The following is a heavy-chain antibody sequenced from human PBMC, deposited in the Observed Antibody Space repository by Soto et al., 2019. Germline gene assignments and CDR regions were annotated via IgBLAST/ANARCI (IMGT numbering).Heavy chain of an antibody. CDR3: ARARKDIVVVPAAITTTNYYYYMDV. V-gene: IGHV3-53*04. CDR2: LYSGGST. Sequence: EVQLVESGGGLVQPGGSLRLSCAASGFTVSSNYMSWVRQAPGKGLEWVSVLYSGGSTYYADSVKGRFTISRHNSKNTLYLQMNSLRAEDTAVYYCARARKDIVVVPAAITTTNYYYYMDVWGKGTTVTVSS. D-gene: IGHD2-2*01. CDR1: GFTVSSNY. J-gene: IGHJ6*03.